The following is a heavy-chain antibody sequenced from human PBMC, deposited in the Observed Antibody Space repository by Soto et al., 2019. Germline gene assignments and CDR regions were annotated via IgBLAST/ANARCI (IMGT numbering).Heavy chain of an antibody. CDR1: GYTFTSYD. CDR2: MNPNSGNT. J-gene: IGHJ4*02. D-gene: IGHD6-19*01. CDR3: ARGRGSGWTVKTLDS. V-gene: IGHV1-8*01. Sequence: GASVKVSCKASGYTFTSYDISWVRQATGQGLEWMGWMNPNSGNTGYAQKFQGRVTMTRHTSISTAYMELTSLMSEDTAVYYCARGRGSGWTVKTLDSWGQGTQVTVSS.